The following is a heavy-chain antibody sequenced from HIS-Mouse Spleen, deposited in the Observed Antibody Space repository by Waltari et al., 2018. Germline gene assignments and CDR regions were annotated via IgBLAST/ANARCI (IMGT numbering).Heavy chain of an antibody. CDR1: GSSFSSYW. CDR2: IDPGDSET. Sequence: EVQLVQSGAEVKKPGESLKISCRGSGSSFSSYWLGWVRQMPGKGLGWMGIIDPGDSETRYSPSFQGQVTISADKSISTAYLQWSSLKASDTAMYYCARYNWGSRCFDPWGQGTLVTVSS. D-gene: IGHD7-27*01. J-gene: IGHJ5*02. V-gene: IGHV5-51*03. CDR3: ARYNWGSRCFDP.